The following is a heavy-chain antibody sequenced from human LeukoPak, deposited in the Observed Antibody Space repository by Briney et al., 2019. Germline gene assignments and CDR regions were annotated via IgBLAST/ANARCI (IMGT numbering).Heavy chain of an antibody. V-gene: IGHV4-34*01. CDR1: GGSFSGYY. CDR2: INHSGST. CDR3: ASRLYGSGSYHDY. D-gene: IGHD3-10*01. J-gene: IGHJ4*02. Sequence: PSETLSLTCAVYGGSFSGYYWSWIRQPPGKGLEWIGEINHSGSTNYNPSFKSRVTISVDTSKNQFSLKLSSVTAADTAVYYCASRLYGSGSYHDYWSQGTLVTVSS.